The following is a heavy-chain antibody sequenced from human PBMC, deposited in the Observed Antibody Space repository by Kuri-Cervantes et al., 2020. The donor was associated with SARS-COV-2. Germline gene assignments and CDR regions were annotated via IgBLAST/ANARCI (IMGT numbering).Heavy chain of an antibody. J-gene: IGHJ4*02. V-gene: IGHV3-7*01. CDR3: ARDPYFDLRELREEYGFDY. D-gene: IGHD3-16*01. Sequence: GESRKISCAASGFTFSSYWMSWVRQAPGKGLEWVANIKQDGSEKYYVDSVKGRFTISRDNAKNSLYLQMNSLRAEDTAVYYCARDPYFDLRELREEYGFDYWGQGTLVTVSS. CDR2: IKQDGSEK. CDR1: GFTFSSYW.